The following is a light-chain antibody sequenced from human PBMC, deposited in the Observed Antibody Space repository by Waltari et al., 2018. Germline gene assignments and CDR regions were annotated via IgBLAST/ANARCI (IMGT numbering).Light chain of an antibody. CDR1: HGISTN. CDR3: QQYNNWPPLT. Sequence: EVVMTQYPATLSVSPGGGATLSCRASHGISTNLAWYQQKPGQAPRLLIYTASTRVAGVPARFSGSGSGTEFTLTISSLQSEDSAVYYCQQYNNWPPLTFGGGTKVEI. J-gene: IGKJ4*01. CDR2: TAS. V-gene: IGKV3-15*01.